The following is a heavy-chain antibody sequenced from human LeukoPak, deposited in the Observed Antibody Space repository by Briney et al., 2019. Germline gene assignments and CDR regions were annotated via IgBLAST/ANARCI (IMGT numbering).Heavy chain of an antibody. CDR1: GFTVRNYA. J-gene: IGHJ4*02. Sequence: AGRSLRLSCAASGFTVRNYAMMWVRQAPGKRLEWVSSISGSGDGTYYADSVRGRFTISRDNAENTLYLQLDSLRAEHPAVYFCVKGFVHPTYYFDYWGQGTLVTVSS. CDR2: ISGSGDGT. CDR3: VKGFVHPTYYFDY. D-gene: IGHD3-10*01. V-gene: IGHV3-23*01.